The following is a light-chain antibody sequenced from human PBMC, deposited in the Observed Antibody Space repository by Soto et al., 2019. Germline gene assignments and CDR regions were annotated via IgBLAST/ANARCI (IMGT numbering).Light chain of an antibody. J-gene: IGKJ1*01. CDR3: QQYNSYSPT. Sequence: DIQMTQSPSTLSASVGDRVTITCRASQSISVWLAWYQQKAGKAPNLLIYKASRLESGVPSRFSGSGSETEVTLIISGLQPGDSSTYYCQQYNSYSPTFGQGTKVEVK. V-gene: IGKV1-5*03. CDR2: KAS. CDR1: QSISVW.